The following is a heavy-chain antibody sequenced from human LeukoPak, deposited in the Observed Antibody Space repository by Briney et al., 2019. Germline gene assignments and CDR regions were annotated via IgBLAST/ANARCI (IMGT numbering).Heavy chain of an antibody. CDR1: GFTFSSYA. D-gene: IGHD3-10*01. CDR3: AKDPVEWFGEYFDY. CDR2: ISGSGGST. J-gene: IGHJ4*02. V-gene: IGHV3-23*01. Sequence: PGGSLRLSCAVSGFTFSSYAMSWVRQAPGKGLEWVSAISGSGGSTYYADSVKGRFTISRDNSKNTLYLQMNSLRAEDTAVYYCAKDPVEWFGEYFDYWGQGTLVTVSS.